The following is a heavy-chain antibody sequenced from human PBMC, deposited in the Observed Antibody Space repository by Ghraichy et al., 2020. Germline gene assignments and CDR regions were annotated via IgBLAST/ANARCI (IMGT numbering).Heavy chain of an antibody. CDR3: AREKQPGGAAAGTGY. Sequence: GGSLRLSCEASGFTFSSYWMNWVRQAPGRGLEWGANIKQDGGEKYYVDSVNGRFTISRDNAKNSLYLQMNSLRAEDTAVYYCAREKQPGGAAAGTGYWGQGTLVTVSS. J-gene: IGHJ4*02. V-gene: IGHV3-7*01. CDR1: GFTFSSYW. CDR2: IKQDGGEK. D-gene: IGHD6-13*01.